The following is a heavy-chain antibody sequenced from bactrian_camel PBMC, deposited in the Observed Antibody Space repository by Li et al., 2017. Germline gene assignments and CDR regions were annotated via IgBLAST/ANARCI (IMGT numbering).Heavy chain of an antibody. Sequence: HVQLVESGGGLVQAGGPLRLSCTASGLTFGDYAMGWFRQAPGKEREGVSCILRSGISPYYADSVKGRFTISRDNTRNTLELQLNSLKTEDTAMYFCAKGPGDTWSGYNPWGQGTQVTVS. CDR2: ILRSGISP. V-gene: IGHV3S63*01. J-gene: IGHJ6*01. CDR3: AKGPGDTWSGYNP. D-gene: IGHD3*01. CDR1: GLTFGDYA.